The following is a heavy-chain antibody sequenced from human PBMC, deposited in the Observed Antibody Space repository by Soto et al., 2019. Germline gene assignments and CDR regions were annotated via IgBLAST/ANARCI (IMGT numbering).Heavy chain of an antibody. J-gene: IGHJ4*02. CDR3: AKDASSGYYGGNSFDY. D-gene: IGHD6-19*01. CDR2: ISYDGSNK. V-gene: IGHV3-30*18. Sequence: QVQLVASGGGVVQPGRSLRLSCAASGFTFSSYGMHWVRQAPGKGLEWVALISYDGSNKYYAEAVKGRFTISRDNSKNTLYLQMNSLRAEDTAMYFCAKDASSGYYGGNSFDYWGQGTPVSVSS. CDR1: GFTFSSYG.